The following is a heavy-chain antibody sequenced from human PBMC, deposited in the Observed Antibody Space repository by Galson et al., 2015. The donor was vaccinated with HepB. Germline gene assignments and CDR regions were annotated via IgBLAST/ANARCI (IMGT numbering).Heavy chain of an antibody. CDR1: GYTFTSYG. CDR3: ARVLGGYYGSGSHTFDI. Sequence: SVKVSCKASGYTFTSYGISWVRQAPGQGLEWMGWISAYNGNTNYAQKLQGRVTMTTDTSTSTAYMELRSLRSDDTAVYYCARVLGGYYGSGSHTFDIWGQGTMVTVSS. D-gene: IGHD3-10*01. J-gene: IGHJ3*02. CDR2: ISAYNGNT. V-gene: IGHV1-18*01.